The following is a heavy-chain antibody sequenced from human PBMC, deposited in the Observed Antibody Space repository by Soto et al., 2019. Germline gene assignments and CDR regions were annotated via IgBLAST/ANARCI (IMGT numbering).Heavy chain of an antibody. CDR1: GFTFSSFG. V-gene: IGHV3-33*01. D-gene: IGHD3-3*02. J-gene: IGHJ6*02. CDR2: IWANGRDK. CDR3: ARHLKSLYGMDV. Sequence: GGSLRLSCAASGFTFSSFGMHWVRQAPGKGLEWVALIWANGRDKNYADSVKGRFTISRDNFKDTLDLQMDSLTAEDTAVYYWARHLKSLYGMDVWGQGTTVTVSS.